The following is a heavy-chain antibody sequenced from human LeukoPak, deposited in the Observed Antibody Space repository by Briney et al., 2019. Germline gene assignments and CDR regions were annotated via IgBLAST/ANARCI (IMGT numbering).Heavy chain of an antibody. Sequence: PSETLSLTCTVSGGXISSTSYYWGWIRQPPGKGLEWIGSIYYSGSTYYNPSLKSRVTISVDTSKNQFSLKLRSVTAADTAVYYCASQSLSIAIDPWGQGSLVTVSS. D-gene: IGHD2-21*01. CDR3: ASQSLSIAIDP. CDR2: IYYSGST. V-gene: IGHV4-39*01. J-gene: IGHJ5*02. CDR1: GGXISSTSYY.